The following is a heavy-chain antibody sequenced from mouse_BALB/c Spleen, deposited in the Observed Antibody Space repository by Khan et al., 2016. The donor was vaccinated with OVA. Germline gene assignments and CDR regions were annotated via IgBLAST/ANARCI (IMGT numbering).Heavy chain of an antibody. Sequence: LVESGPEVKKPGETVKLSCKASGHTFPKFGMNWVKQAPGKGLKWMGWINTYTGEPTYADDFNGRFAFSLETSASTAYLQINNLKNEDTATYFCARPPYFSYVLDNWGQGTSVTVSS. CDR1: GHTFPKFG. V-gene: IGHV9-3-1*01. CDR2: INTYTGEP. J-gene: IGHJ4*01. CDR3: ARPPYFSYVLDN. D-gene: IGHD2-10*01.